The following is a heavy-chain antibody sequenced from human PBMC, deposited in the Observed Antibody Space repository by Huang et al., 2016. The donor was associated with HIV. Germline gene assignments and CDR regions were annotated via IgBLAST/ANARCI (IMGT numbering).Heavy chain of an antibody. D-gene: IGHD4-17*01. J-gene: IGHJ3*02. CDR3: ARVDLLLGKYGDYEENAFDI. CDR1: GGSVSSGSSY. CDR2: IYYSGST. V-gene: IGHV4-61*01. Sequence: QVQLQESGPGLVKPSETLSLTCTVSGGSVSSGSSYWSWIRQPPGKGLEWIGYIYYSGSTNYNSLPKSRVTISVDTAKNQFSLKLSSVTAADTAVYYCARVDLLLGKYGDYEENAFDIWGQGTMVTVSS.